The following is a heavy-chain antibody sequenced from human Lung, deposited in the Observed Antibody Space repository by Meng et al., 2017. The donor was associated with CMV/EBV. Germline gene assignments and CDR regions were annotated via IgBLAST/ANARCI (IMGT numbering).Heavy chain of an antibody. CDR1: GFTFSSYA. J-gene: IGHJ6*02. CDR2: ISYDGSNK. CDR3: ARDWYELRFIEWLSRDWYGPDD. D-gene: IGHD3-3*01. V-gene: IGHV3-30-3*01. Sequence: GESLKISCAASGFTFSSYAMHWVRQAPGKGLEWVAVISYDGSNKYYADSVKGRFTISRDNSKNTLYLQMNSLRAEDTAVYYCARDWYELRFIEWLSRDWYGPDDWGQGTTVTVSS.